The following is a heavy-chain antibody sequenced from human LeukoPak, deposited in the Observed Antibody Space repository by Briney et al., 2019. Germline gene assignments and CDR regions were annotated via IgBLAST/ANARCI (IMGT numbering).Heavy chain of an antibody. V-gene: IGHV3-74*01. CDR1: GFTFSSSW. Sequence: GGSLRLSCAASGFTFSSSWMHWVRQIPGKGLVWVSRIDFDGSRIVYADFVKGRFTISRDNSKNTLYLQMNSLGAEDTAVYYCAKGPLIEVAGTTWDYWGQGTLVTVSS. D-gene: IGHD6-19*01. J-gene: IGHJ4*02. CDR2: IDFDGSRI. CDR3: AKGPLIEVAGTTWDY.